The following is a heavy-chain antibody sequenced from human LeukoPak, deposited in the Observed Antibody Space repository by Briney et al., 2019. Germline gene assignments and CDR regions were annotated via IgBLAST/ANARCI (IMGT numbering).Heavy chain of an antibody. CDR3: AKDVTGYSSSWYSWFDP. Sequence: GGSLRLSCAASGFTFDVYAMHWVRQAPGRGLEWVSSISGDGGSTYYVDSVKGRFTISRDNRKNSLYLQMNSLRNEDTALYYCAKDVTGYSSSWYSWFDPWGEGTLVTVSS. J-gene: IGHJ5*02. V-gene: IGHV3-43*02. CDR1: GFTFDVYA. CDR2: ISGDGGST. D-gene: IGHD6-13*01.